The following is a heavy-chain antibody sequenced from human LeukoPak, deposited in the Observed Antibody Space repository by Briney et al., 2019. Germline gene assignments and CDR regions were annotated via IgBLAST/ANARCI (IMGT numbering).Heavy chain of an antibody. CDR3: ARWGSGYLTYYFDY. CDR2: INPNSGGT. V-gene: IGHV1-2*02. D-gene: IGHD3-22*01. Sequence: GASVKVSCKASGYTFTCYYMHWVRQAPGQGLEWMGWINPNSGGTNYAQKFQGRVTMTRDTSISTAYMELSRLRSDDTAVYYCARWGSGYLTYYFDYWGQGTLVTVSS. CDR1: GYTFTCYY. J-gene: IGHJ4*02.